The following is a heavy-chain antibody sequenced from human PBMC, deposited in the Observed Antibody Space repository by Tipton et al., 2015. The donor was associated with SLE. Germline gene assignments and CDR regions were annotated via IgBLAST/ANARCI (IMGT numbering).Heavy chain of an antibody. CDR3: ARDKDGGYGYGLNGLDV. J-gene: IGHJ6*02. V-gene: IGHV4-31*03. CDR1: GGSVSSGGYY. CDR2: IYFTGNT. D-gene: IGHD5-18*01. Sequence: TLSLTCTVSGGSVSSGGYYWSWIRQYPGKGLEFIGYIYFTGNTYYNPSLKSRVTISVDTSKNQFSLMLSSVTAADTALYYCARDKDGGYGYGLNGLDVWGQGTTVTVSS.